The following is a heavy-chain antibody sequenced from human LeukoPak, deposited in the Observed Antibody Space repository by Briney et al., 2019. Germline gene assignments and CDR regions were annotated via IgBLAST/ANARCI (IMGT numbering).Heavy chain of an antibody. CDR2: ISCSSSYI. CDR1: GFILRSYS. CDR3: ARDGVDIVVVPAATTYYYYYMDV. Sequence: GGSLRLSRAASGFILRSYSMHWVRQPPGRGREGVSSISCSSSYIHYADSVKGRITSSRDKSKTTLYLQMNSLRAEDTAVYYWARDGVDIVVVPAATTYYYYYMDVWGKGTTVTVSS. D-gene: IGHD2-2*03. V-gene: IGHV3-21*01. J-gene: IGHJ6*03.